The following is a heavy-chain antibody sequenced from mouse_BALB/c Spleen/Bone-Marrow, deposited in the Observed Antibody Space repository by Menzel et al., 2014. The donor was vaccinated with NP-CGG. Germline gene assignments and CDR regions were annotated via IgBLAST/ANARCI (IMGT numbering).Heavy chain of an antibody. CDR2: TTPSTGYI. Sequence: VKLMESGAELAKPGASVKMSCKASGYTFTSYWMHWIKQRPGQGLEWIGYTTPSTGYIEYNQKFKDKATLTADKSSSTAYMQLSSLTSEDSAVYYCARPRFAYWGQGTLVTVSA. J-gene: IGHJ3*01. V-gene: IGHV1-7*01. CDR1: GYTFTSYW. CDR3: ARPRFAY.